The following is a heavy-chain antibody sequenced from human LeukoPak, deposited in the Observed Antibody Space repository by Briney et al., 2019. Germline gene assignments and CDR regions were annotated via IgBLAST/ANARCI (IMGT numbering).Heavy chain of an antibody. Sequence: SGTLSLTCTASGGSISSSYYYWGWVRQPPGKGLEWIGSLYYSGWSTYYNPSLKSRVTISVDTSKNQFSLKLNSVTAADTAVYYCARLGCSSASCYPGNWGQGTLVTVSS. J-gene: IGHJ4*02. V-gene: IGHV4-39*01. CDR2: LYYSGWST. CDR1: GGSISSSYYY. CDR3: ARLGCSSASCYPGN. D-gene: IGHD2-2*01.